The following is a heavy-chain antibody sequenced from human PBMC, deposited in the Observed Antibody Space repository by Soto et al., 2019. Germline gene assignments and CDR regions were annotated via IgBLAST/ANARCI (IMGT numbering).Heavy chain of an antibody. D-gene: IGHD1-1*01. CDR1: GYTFTSYD. J-gene: IGHJ6*02. CDR3: ARERTGTTSMDV. Sequence: QVQLVQSGAEVKKPGASVKVSCKASGYTFTSYDINWVRQATGQGLEWMGWMNPNSGNTGYAQKFRGSVTMTRNTSISTAYMELSSLSSEDTAVYYCARERTGTTSMDVWGQGTTVTVSS. CDR2: MNPNSGNT. V-gene: IGHV1-8*01.